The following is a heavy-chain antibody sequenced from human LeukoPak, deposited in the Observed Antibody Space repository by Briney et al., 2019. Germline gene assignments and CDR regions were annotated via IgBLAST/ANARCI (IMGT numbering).Heavy chain of an antibody. D-gene: IGHD3-22*01. J-gene: IGHJ4*02. Sequence: GGSLRLSCAASGFTFSDYYMSWIRQAPGKGLEWVSYISSSGSYIYYADSVKGRFTISRDNAKNSLYLQMNSLRAEDTAVYYCARDPSMIVVDFYFGYWGQGTLVTISS. CDR2: ISSSGSYI. CDR1: GFTFSDYY. CDR3: ARDPSMIVVDFYFGY. V-gene: IGHV3-11*04.